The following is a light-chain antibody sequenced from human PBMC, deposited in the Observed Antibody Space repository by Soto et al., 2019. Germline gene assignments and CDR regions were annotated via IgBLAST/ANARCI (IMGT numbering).Light chain of an antibody. J-gene: IGKJ4*01. V-gene: IGKV3-20*01. CDR2: DAS. CDR1: QSVSSNY. Sequence: EIVLTQSPGTLSLSPGERATLSCRASQSVSSNYLAWYQQKPGQAPRLLIYDASSRATDIPDRFSGTGSATDFTLTISRLEPEDFAVYYCQQYGTSPPLTFGGGTKVEIK. CDR3: QQYGTSPPLT.